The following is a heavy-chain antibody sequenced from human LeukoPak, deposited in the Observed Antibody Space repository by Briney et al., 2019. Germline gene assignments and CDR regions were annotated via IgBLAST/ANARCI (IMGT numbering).Heavy chain of an antibody. Sequence: PGGSLRLSCAASGFTFSSYWMSWVRQAPGKGLEWVANIKQDGSEKYYVDSVKGRFTISRDNAKNSLYLQMNSLRAEDTAVYYCARVNGGVKTTVTTMGRRSRNDYWGQGTLVTVSS. CDR1: GFTFSSYW. CDR3: ARVNGGVKTTVTTMGRRSRNDY. V-gene: IGHV3-7*01. D-gene: IGHD4-17*01. J-gene: IGHJ4*02. CDR2: IKQDGSEK.